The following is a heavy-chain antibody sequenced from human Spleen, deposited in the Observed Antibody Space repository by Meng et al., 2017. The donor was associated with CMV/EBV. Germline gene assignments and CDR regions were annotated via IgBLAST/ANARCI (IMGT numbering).Heavy chain of an antibody. J-gene: IGHJ5*02. V-gene: IGHV4-30-4*08. CDR3: ARDRANLKKYNWFDP. D-gene: IGHD3-10*01. Sequence: GDSISRGDYHWSWIRQPPGKGREWIGNIYHSGPTNYSPSLKSRLTISIDTSKNQFSLRLTFVTAADTAVYYCARDRANLKKYNWFDPWGQGSLVTVSS. CDR1: GDSISRGDYH. CDR2: IYHSGPT.